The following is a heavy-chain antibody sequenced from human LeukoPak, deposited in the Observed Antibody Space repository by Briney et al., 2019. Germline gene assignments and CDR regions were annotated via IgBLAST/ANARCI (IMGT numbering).Heavy chain of an antibody. Sequence: SETLSLTCTVSGGSISSYYWSWVRQPPGKGLEWIGYIYHSGSTNYNPSLKSRVTMSVDTSKNQFSLKLSSVTAADTAVYYCVRGGIVGTTARIPLFDYWGQGTLVTVSS. V-gene: IGHV4-59*01. D-gene: IGHD1-26*01. J-gene: IGHJ4*02. CDR2: IYHSGST. CDR3: VRGGIVGTTARIPLFDY. CDR1: GGSISSYY.